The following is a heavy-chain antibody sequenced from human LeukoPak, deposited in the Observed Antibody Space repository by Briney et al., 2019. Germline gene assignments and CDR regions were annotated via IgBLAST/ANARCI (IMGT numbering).Heavy chain of an antibody. CDR1: GGTFSSYA. CDR3: ARASSSWSPKYYFDY. Sequence: GASVKVSCKASGGTFSSYAISWVRQAPGQGLEWMGGIIPIFGTANYAQKFQGRVTITADESTSTAYMELSSLRSEDTAVYYCARASSSWSPKYYFDYWGQGTLVTVSS. CDR2: IIPIFGTA. V-gene: IGHV1-69*13. D-gene: IGHD6-13*01. J-gene: IGHJ4*02.